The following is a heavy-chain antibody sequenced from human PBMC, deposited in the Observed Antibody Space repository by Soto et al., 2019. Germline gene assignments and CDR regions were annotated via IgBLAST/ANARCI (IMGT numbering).Heavy chain of an antibody. D-gene: IGHD1-1*01. CDR3: AKGGYDWNYRPIDY. CDR1: GFTFSSYA. Sequence: PGGSLRLSCAASGFTFSSYAMSWVRQAPGKGLEWVSAISGSGGSTYYADSVKGRFTISRDNSKNTLYLQMNSLRAEDTAVYYCAKGGYDWNYRPIDYWGQGTLVTVS. V-gene: IGHV3-23*01. J-gene: IGHJ4*02. CDR2: ISGSGGST.